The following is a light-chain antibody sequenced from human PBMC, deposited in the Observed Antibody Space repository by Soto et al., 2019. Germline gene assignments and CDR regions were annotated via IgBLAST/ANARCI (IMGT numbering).Light chain of an antibody. CDR2: AAS. Sequence: DIQMTQSPSSLSASVGDRVTITCQASQDIRKYLNWYQQKPGKAPKILIYAASSLETGVPSRFSGSGSETDFTFTISSLQPEDVAIYYCQHYDNLYEFTFGPGTTVHVK. V-gene: IGKV1-33*01. J-gene: IGKJ3*01. CDR3: QHYDNLYEFT. CDR1: QDIRKY.